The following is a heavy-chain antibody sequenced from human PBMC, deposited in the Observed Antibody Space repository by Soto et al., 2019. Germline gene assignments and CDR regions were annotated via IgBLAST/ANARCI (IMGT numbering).Heavy chain of an antibody. CDR3: AKGALRYFDYFDY. Sequence: GGSLRLSCAASGFTFSSYGMHWVRQAPGKGLEWVAVISYDGSNKYYADSVKGRFTISRDNSKNTLYLQMNSLRAEDTAVYYCAKGALRYFDYFDYWGQGTLVTVSS. V-gene: IGHV3-30*18. CDR1: GFTFSSYG. D-gene: IGHD3-9*01. J-gene: IGHJ4*02. CDR2: ISYDGSNK.